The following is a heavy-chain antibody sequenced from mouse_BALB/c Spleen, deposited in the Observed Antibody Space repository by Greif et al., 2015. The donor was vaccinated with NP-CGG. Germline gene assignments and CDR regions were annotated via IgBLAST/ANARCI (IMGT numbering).Heavy chain of an antibody. CDR3: ARTGTDYAMDY. J-gene: IGHJ4*01. Sequence: EVQLVESGGGLVKPGGSLKLSCAASGFAFSSYDMSWVRQTPEKRLEWVAYISSGGGSTYYPDTVKGRFTISRDNAKNTLYLQMSSLKSEDTAMYYCARTGTDYAMDYWGQGTSVTVSS. CDR2: ISSGGGST. D-gene: IGHD4-1*01. CDR1: GFAFSSYD. V-gene: IGHV5-12-1*01.